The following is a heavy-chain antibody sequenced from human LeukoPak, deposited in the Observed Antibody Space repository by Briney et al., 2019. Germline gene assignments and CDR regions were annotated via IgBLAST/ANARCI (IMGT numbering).Heavy chain of an antibody. CDR1: GGSISSYY. V-gene: IGHV4-59*01. CDR3: ARESGEKMDAFDI. J-gene: IGHJ3*02. CDR2: IYYSGST. D-gene: IGHD1-26*01. Sequence: PSETLSLTCTVSGGSISSYYWSWIRQPPGKGLEWIGYIYYSGSTNYNPSLKSRVTISVDTSKNQFSLKLSSVTAADTAVYYCARESGEKMDAFDIWGQGTMVTVSS.